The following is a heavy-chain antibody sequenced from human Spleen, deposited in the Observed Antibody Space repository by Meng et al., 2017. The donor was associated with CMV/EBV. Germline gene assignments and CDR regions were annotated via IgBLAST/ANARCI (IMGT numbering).Heavy chain of an antibody. CDR1: GYTLIELS. Sequence: ASVKVSCKVSGYTLIELSMHWVRQAPGKGLEWMGGFDPEDGETIYAQKFQGRVTMTEDTSTDTAYMELSSLRSEDTAVYYCATEKVGARSRDYWGQGTLVTVSS. V-gene: IGHV1-24*01. D-gene: IGHD1-26*01. J-gene: IGHJ4*02. CDR3: ATEKVGARSRDY. CDR2: FDPEDGET.